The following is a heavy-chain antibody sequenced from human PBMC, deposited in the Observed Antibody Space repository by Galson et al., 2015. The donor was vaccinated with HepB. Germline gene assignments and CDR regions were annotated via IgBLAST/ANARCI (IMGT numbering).Heavy chain of an antibody. CDR2: IDPSDSYT. D-gene: IGHD3-10*01. V-gene: IGHV5-10-1*01. CDR3: AIRRGGFGELPPGRY. Sequence: QSGAEVKKPGESLRISCKGSGYSFTSYWISWVRQMPGKGLEWMGRIDPSDSYTNYSPSFQGHVSISADKSISTAYLQWSSLKASDTAMYYCAIRRGGFGELPPGRYWGQGTLVTVSS. CDR1: GYSFTSYW. J-gene: IGHJ4*02.